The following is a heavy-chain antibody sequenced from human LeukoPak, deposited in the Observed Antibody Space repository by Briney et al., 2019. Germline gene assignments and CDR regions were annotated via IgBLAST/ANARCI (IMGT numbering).Heavy chain of an antibody. CDR1: GFTFSSYE. CDR2: ISSSGSTI. Sequence: PGGSLRLSCAASGFTFSSYEMNWVRQAPGKGLEWVSYISSSGSTIYYADSVKGRFTISRDNANNSLYLQMNSLRAEDTAVYYCARDSSGPRGDYYYGMDVWGQGTTVTVSS. V-gene: IGHV3-48*03. J-gene: IGHJ6*02. CDR3: ARDSSGPRGDYYYGMDV. D-gene: IGHD6-19*01.